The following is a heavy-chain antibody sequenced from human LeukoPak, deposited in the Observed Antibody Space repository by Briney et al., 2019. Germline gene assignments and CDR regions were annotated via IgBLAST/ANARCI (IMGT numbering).Heavy chain of an antibody. CDR2: ISSSSSYI. CDR3: ARDLGGGRFDC. Sequence: PGGSLRLSCAASGFIFSTSTMNWVRQAPGEGLEWVSYISSSSSYIYYADSVKGRVTISRDNAKNALYLQMNSLRADDTAVYYCARDLGGGRFDCWGQGTLVTVSS. D-gene: IGHD3-16*01. CDR1: GFIFSTST. J-gene: IGHJ4*02. V-gene: IGHV3-21*05.